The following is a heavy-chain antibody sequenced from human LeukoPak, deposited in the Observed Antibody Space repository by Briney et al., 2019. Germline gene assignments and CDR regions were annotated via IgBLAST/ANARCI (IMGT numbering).Heavy chain of an antibody. CDR1: GGTFSSYA. J-gene: IGHJ4*02. V-gene: IGHV1-69*13. D-gene: IGHD4-17*01. CDR3: ARPTTVTTSLDY. CDR2: IIPILGTA. Sequence: SVKVSCKASGGTFSSYAISWVRQAPGQGLEWMGGIIPILGTANYAQKFQGRVTITADESTSTAYMELSSLRSEDTAVYYCARPTTVTTSLDYWGQGTLVTVSS.